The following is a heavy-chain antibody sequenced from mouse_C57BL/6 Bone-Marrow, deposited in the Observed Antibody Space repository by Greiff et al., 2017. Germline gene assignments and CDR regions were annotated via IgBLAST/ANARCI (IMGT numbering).Heavy chain of an antibody. Sequence: EVKLVESGGDLVKPGGSLKLSCAASGFTFSSYGMSWVRQTPDKRLEWVATISSGGSYTYYPDSVKGRFTISRDNAKNTLYLQMSSLKSEDTAMYYCARLVLDYWGQGTTLTVSS. CDR1: GFTFSSYG. CDR2: ISSGGSYT. CDR3: ARLVLDY. J-gene: IGHJ2*01. V-gene: IGHV5-6*01.